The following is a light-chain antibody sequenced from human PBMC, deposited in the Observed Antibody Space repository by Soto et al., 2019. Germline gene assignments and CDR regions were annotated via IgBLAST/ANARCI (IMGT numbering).Light chain of an antibody. CDR3: QQYGNSPFT. CDR2: AAS. Sequence: ESVLTQSPGTLSLSPGERATLSCRASQSVSSSYLAWYQQKPGQAHRLLIYAASSRATGIPDRFSGSGSGTDFTLTISRLEPEDVAVYYCQQYGNSPFTFGQGTKLEIK. J-gene: IGKJ2*01. CDR1: QSVSSSY. V-gene: IGKV3-20*01.